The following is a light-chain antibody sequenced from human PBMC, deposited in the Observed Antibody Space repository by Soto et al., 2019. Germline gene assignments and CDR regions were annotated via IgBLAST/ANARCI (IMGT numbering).Light chain of an antibody. CDR1: QSLVHTDGHTY. CDR2: KIP. V-gene: IGKV2-24*01. J-gene: IGKJ4*01. CDR3: LQATQFPLT. Sequence: EIVITQTPLSSPVTLGQPASISCRSSQSLVHTDGHTYLNWLHQRPGQPPTLLIYKIPHRFPGVPERFTGSGAGTEFTLRISRVEAEDVGVYYCLQATQFPLTVGGGTKVDIK.